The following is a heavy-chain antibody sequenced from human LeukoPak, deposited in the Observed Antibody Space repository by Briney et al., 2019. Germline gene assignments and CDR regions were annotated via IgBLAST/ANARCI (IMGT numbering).Heavy chain of an antibody. V-gene: IGHV3-73*01. CDR3: TRTIAAADY. J-gene: IGHJ4*02. Sequence: GGSLRLSCAASGFTFSGSAMHWVRQASGKGLEWVGRIRSKANSYATAYAASVKGRFTISRDDSKNTAYLQMNSLKTEDTAVYYCTRTIAAADYWGQGTLVTVSS. D-gene: IGHD6-13*01. CDR2: IRSKANSYAT. CDR1: GFTFSGSA.